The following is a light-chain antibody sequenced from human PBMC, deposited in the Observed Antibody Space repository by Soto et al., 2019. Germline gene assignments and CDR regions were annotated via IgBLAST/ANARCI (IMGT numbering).Light chain of an antibody. CDR3: QHYYSYPWT. V-gene: IGKV1-5*03. Sequence: DIQMTQSPSTLSASVGDRVTITCRASQSISSWLAWYQQKPGKARRLLIYKASSLETGVPSRFSGSGSGTEFTLTISSLQPDDFATYYCQHYYSYPWTFRQGTKVEIK. CDR1: QSISSW. J-gene: IGKJ1*01. CDR2: KAS.